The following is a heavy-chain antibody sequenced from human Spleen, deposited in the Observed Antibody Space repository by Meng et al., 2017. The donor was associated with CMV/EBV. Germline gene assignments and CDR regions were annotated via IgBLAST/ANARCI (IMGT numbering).Heavy chain of an antibody. D-gene: IGHD1-7*01. CDR2: IMPIYGTP. J-gene: IGHJ4*02. Sequence: SVKVSCKASGGTFSSNALSWVRQAPGQGLEWMGGIMPIYGTPKYAQKFQGRVTITTDESTSTAYMELNSLRSEDTAVYYCARGERHNWNLLLSWGQGTLVTVSS. V-gene: IGHV1-69*05. CDR3: ARGERHNWNLLLS. CDR1: GGTFSSNA.